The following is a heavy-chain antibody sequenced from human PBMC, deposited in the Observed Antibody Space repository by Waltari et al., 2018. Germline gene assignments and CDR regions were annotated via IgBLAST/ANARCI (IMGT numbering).Heavy chain of an antibody. J-gene: IGHJ5*02. D-gene: IGHD2-15*01. Sequence: QVHLVQSGAEVKKPGSSVKVSCTASGYTFNNYAITWVRQAPGQGLERRGGIIPMFRKEKYAQKFQGRLTIAADESTSTAYMELRSLTSEDTATYYCARGYAHCNDGGCFSNWLDPWGQGTLVTVSS. CDR1: GYTFNNYA. CDR3: ARGYAHCNDGGCFSNWLDP. V-gene: IGHV1-69*13. CDR2: IIPMFRKE.